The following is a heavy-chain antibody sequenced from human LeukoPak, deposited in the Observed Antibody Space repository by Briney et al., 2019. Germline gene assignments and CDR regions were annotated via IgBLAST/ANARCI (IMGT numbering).Heavy chain of an antibody. CDR2: IIPIFGTA. Sequence: ASVKVSCKASGYTFTTYGISWVRQAPGQGLEWMGGIIPIFGTANYAQKFQGRVTITADKSTSTAYMELSSLRSEDTAVYYCARDSGDTAMVNYYYYYMDVWGKGTTVTVSS. CDR1: GYTFTTYG. D-gene: IGHD5-18*01. J-gene: IGHJ6*03. V-gene: IGHV1-69*06. CDR3: ARDSGDTAMVNYYYYYMDV.